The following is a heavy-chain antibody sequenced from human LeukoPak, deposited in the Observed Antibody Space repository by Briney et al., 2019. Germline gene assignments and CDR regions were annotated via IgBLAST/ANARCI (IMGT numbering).Heavy chain of an antibody. J-gene: IGHJ4*02. CDR3: AKDTSIGRYCTNGVCSPFDY. Sequence: PGGSLRLSCAGSGFTFSSYAMSWAREAPGEGLVWVAAISDTGATTYDADSVKGRVTISRDNSRSTLYLQMNSLRAEDTALYYCAKDTSIGRYCTNGVCSPFDYWGQGTLVTVSS. CDR2: ISDTGATT. D-gene: IGHD2-8*01. CDR1: GFTFSSYA. V-gene: IGHV3-23*01.